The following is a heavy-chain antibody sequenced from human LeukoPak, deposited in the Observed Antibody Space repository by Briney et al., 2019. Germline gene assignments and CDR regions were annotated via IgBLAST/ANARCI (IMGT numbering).Heavy chain of an antibody. CDR2: INHSGST. J-gene: IGHJ6*03. Sequence: ETLSLTCAVYGGSFSGYYWSWIRQPPGKGLEWIGEINHSGSTNYNPSLKSRVTMSVDTSKNQFSLKLSSVTAADTAVYYCARDYYDILTGYYSYMDVWGKGTTVTISS. CDR1: GGSFSGYY. D-gene: IGHD3-9*01. CDR3: ARDYYDILTGYYSYMDV. V-gene: IGHV4-34*01.